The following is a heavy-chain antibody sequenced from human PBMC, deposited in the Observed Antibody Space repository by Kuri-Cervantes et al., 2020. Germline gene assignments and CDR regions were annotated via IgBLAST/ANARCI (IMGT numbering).Heavy chain of an antibody. D-gene: IGHD3-10*01. Sequence: GESLKISCAASGFTVSSNYMSWVRQAPGKGLEWVSVIYSGGSTYYADSVKGRFTISRDNAKNSLYLQMNSLRAEDTAVYYCARDTYGSGSAYYYYYGMDVWGQGTTVTVSS. CDR2: IYSGGST. CDR1: GFTVSSNY. CDR3: ARDTYGSGSAYYYYYGMDV. V-gene: IGHV3-53*01. J-gene: IGHJ6*02.